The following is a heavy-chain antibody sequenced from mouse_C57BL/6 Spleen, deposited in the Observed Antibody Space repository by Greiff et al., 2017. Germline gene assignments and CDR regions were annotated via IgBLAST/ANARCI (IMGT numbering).Heavy chain of an antibody. CDR1: GYAFTNYL. D-gene: IGHD2-3*01. J-gene: IGHJ3*01. CDR2: INPGSGGT. CDR3: ASSRDGAWFAY. V-gene: IGHV1-54*01. Sequence: QVQLQQSGAELVRPGTSVKVSCKASGYAFTNYLIEWVKQRPGQGLEWIGVINPGSGGTNYNEKFKGKAKLTADKASSTAYMQLCSLTSEDSAVYFCASSRDGAWFAYWGQGTLVTVSA.